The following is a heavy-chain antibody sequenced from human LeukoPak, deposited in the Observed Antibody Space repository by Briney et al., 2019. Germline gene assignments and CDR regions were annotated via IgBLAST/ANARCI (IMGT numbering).Heavy chain of an antibody. CDR1: GYTFTGSY. J-gene: IGHJ3*02. CDR2: INPNSGGT. Sequence: ASVKVSCKASGYTFTGSYMHWVRQAPGQGLEWMGWINPNSGGTNYAQKFQGRVTMTRDTSISTAYMELSRLRSDDTAVYYCARIAAADQGAFDIWGQGTMVTVSS. V-gene: IGHV1-2*02. D-gene: IGHD6-13*01. CDR3: ARIAAADQGAFDI.